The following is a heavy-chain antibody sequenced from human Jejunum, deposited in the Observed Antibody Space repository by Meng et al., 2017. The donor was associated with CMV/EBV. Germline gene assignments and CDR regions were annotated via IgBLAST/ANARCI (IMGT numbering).Heavy chain of an antibody. D-gene: IGHD6-25*01. CDR3: VLMIPADTNYFDP. J-gene: IGHJ5*02. CDR1: GGSIISGDRY. CDR2: VYYSGTT. V-gene: IGHV4-30-4*01. Sequence: SGGSIISGDRYWTWIRQSPGKGLEWIGNVYYSGTTAYNRSLKSRVTISVDTSKNQFSLKLASVIAADTAVYYCVLMIPADTNYFDPWGQGTLVTVS.